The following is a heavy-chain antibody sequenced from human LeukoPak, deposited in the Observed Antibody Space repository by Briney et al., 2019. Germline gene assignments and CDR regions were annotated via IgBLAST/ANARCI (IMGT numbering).Heavy chain of an antibody. D-gene: IGHD1/OR15-1a*01. J-gene: IGHJ5*02. CDR2: IKGDGSDT. V-gene: IGHV3-74*01. CDR3: ARDPRNKGFDP. CDR1: GFTFSSYW. Sequence: GGSLRLSCAASGFTFSSYWMHWARQAPGKGLVWVACIKGDGSDTGYADSVKGRFTISRDNAKNMLYLQMNSLRVEDTAVYYCARDPRNKGFDPWGQGTLVTVSA.